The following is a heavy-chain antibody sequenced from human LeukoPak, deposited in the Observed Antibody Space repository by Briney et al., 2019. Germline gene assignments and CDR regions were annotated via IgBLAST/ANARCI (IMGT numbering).Heavy chain of an antibody. CDR2: IRYEGSNK. CDR1: RFTFISDG. J-gene: IGHJ4*02. D-gene: IGHD3-3*01. CDR3: AKDRTFWNGLLNYFHY. V-gene: IGHV3-30*02. Sequence: GGALILCCSASRFTFISDGRNSVRQAPGKGVELVPFIRYEGSNKNYAHSVRGRFTIYIDNSNNMRYVQMNIRRADDDVLYYCAKDRTFWNGLLNYFHYWGEGTLVTVHS.